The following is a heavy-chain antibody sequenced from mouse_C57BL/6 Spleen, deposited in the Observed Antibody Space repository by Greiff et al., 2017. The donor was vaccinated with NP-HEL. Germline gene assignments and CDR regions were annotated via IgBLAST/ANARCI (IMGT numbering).Heavy chain of an antibody. J-gene: IGHJ2*01. CDR3: ARPITTVVGWYFDY. D-gene: IGHD1-1*01. CDR1: GFTFSSYG. V-gene: IGHV5-6*01. CDR2: ISSGGSYT. Sequence: EVMLVESGGDLVKPGGSLKLSCAASGFTFSSYGMSWVRQTPDKRLEWVATISSGGSYTYYPDSVKGRFTISRDNAKNTLYLQMSSLKSEDTAMYYCARPITTVVGWYFDYWGQGTTLTVSS.